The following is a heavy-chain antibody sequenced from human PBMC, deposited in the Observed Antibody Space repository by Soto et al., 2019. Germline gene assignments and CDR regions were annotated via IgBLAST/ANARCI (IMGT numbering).Heavy chain of an antibody. D-gene: IGHD3-22*01. CDR3: ARGDGYYR. J-gene: IGHJ4*02. CDR1: GGSISSGDYS. Sequence: QVQLQESGPGLVKPSQTLSLTCTVSGGSISSGDYSWSWIRQPPGKGLEWIGYIYYSGSTYYNLYLRSRVTISVDTSKTQFSLKLSSVPAADTAVYYCARGDGYYRWCQGTLVTVSS. CDR2: IYYSGST. V-gene: IGHV4-30-4*01.